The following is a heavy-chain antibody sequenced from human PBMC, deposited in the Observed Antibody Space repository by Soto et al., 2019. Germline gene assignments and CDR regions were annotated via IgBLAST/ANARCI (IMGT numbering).Heavy chain of an antibody. J-gene: IGHJ4*02. CDR3: AIEKGYISGPKNIDY. CDR2: IYDSGSS. Sequence: SETLSLTCTVSGASISGGDYFWSWICQSPGKGLEWIGYIYDSGSSYYNPSLKSQVTMSVDTSKNQFSRKLRSVTAADTAVYCCAIEKGYISGPKNIDYWGQGTLVTVSS. V-gene: IGHV4-30-4*01. D-gene: IGHD5-12*01. CDR1: GASISGGDYF.